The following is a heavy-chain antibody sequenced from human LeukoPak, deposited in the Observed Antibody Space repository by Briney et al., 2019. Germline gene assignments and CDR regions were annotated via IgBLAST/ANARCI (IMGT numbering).Heavy chain of an antibody. D-gene: IGHD2-15*01. J-gene: IGHJ5*02. Sequence: GGSLRLSCAASGFTFSSYWMHWVRQVPGKGLVWVSRINSDGRSTSYADSVKGRFTISRDNAKNTLYLQMNSLRAEDTAVYYCAGVSGVDWFDPWGQGTLVIVSS. V-gene: IGHV3-74*01. CDR1: GFTFSSYW. CDR2: INSDGRST. CDR3: AGVSGVDWFDP.